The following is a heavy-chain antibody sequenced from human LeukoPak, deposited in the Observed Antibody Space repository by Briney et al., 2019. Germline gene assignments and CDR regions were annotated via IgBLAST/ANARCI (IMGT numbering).Heavy chain of an antibody. D-gene: IGHD2-15*01. V-gene: IGHV4-34*01. Sequence: SETLSLTCAVYGGPFSGYYWSWIRQPPGKGLEWIGEINHSGSTNYNPSLKSRVTISVDTSKNQFSLKLSSVTAADTAVYYCARKVDIFFCSGGSCAVDYWGQGTLVTVSS. J-gene: IGHJ4*02. CDR3: ARKVDIFFCSGGSCAVDY. CDR1: GGPFSGYY. CDR2: INHSGST.